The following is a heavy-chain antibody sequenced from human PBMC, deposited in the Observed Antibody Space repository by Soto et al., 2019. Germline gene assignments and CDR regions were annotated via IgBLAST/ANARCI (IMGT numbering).Heavy chain of an antibody. CDR2: ISSSGTTI. Sequence: PGGALRLTCAASGCTFSSYSMNWVRQAPGKGLEWVSYISSSGTTIYYADSVKGRFTISRDNAKNSLSLQMNSLRDEDTAVYYCARDSVRDGYPRPRYWGQGPLATV. CDR3: ARDSVRDGYPRPRY. V-gene: IGHV3-48*02. CDR1: GCTFSSYS. D-gene: IGHD5-12*01. J-gene: IGHJ4*02.